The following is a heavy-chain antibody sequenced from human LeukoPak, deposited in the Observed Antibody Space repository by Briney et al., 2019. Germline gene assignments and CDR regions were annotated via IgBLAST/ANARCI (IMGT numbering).Heavy chain of an antibody. D-gene: IGHD2-2*01. CDR1: GGSISSYY. Sequence: GSLRLSCTVSGGSISSYYWSWIRQPPGKGLECIGRIYTSGSTNYNPSLKSRVTISVDTSKNQFSLKLSSVTAADTAVYYCAREPLGYCSSTSCPSPYYYYNYMDVWGKGATVTVSS. V-gene: IGHV4-4*08. CDR3: AREPLGYCSSTSCPSPYYYYNYMDV. CDR2: IYTSGST. J-gene: IGHJ6*03.